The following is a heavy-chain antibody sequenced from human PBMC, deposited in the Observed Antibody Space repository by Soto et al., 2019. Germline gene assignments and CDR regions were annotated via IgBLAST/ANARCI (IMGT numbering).Heavy chain of an antibody. J-gene: IGHJ4*02. V-gene: IGHV3-48*04. CDR3: ARSSLTYFEF. Sequence: GGSLRLSCAASGFTFSSYSMNWVRQAPGKGLEWVSYISSSSSTIYYADSVKGRFAISRDNARTSLYLQINSLRVEDSAVYYCARSSLTYFEFWGQGTLVTVSS. CDR2: ISSSSSTI. CDR1: GFTFSSYS.